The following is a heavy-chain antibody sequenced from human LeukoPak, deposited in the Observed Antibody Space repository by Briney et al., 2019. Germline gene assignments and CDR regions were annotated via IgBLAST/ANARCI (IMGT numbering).Heavy chain of an antibody. CDR2: FSGSGGST. J-gene: IGHJ4*02. CDR1: GFTFSSYA. V-gene: IGHV3-23*01. CDR3: AKTPQFDYFDY. Sequence: QSGGSLRLSCAASGFTFSSYAMSWVRQAPGKGLEWVSTFSGSGGSTYYADSVKGRFTISRDNSKNTLYLQMNSLRAEDTAVYYCAKTPQFDYFDYWGQGTLVTVSS. D-gene: IGHD3-10*01.